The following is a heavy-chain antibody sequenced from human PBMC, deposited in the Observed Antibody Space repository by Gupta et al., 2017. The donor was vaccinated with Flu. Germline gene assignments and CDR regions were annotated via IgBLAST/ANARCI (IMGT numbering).Heavy chain of an antibody. CDR1: GGTFSSYA. D-gene: IGHD1-7*01. V-gene: IGHV1-69*01. CDR3: ATVWGLELRNYFDS. CDR2: IFPIFGSA. Sequence: QVQLVQSGAEVKKPGSSVKVSFKASGGTFSSYAINWVRQAPGQGLEWMGGIFPIFGSANYAQKFQGRVTITADESTSSAYMELSSLRSEDTAVYYCATVWGLELRNYFDSWGQGTLVTVSS. J-gene: IGHJ4*02.